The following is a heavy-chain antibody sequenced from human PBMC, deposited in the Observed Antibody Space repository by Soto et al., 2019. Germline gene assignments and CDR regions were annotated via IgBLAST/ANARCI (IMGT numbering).Heavy chain of an antibody. CDR1: GFTFSSYG. CDR3: ALGAYYYYMDV. V-gene: IGHV3-33*01. CDR2: IGYDGSNK. J-gene: IGHJ6*03. Sequence: GGSLRLSCAASGFTFSSYGMHWVRQAPGKGLEWVAVIGYDGSNKYYADSVKGRFTISRDNSKNTLYLQMNSLRAEDTAVYYCALGAYYYYMDVWGKGTTVTVSS.